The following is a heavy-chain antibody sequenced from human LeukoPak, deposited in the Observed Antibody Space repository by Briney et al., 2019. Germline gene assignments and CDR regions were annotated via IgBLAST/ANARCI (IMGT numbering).Heavy chain of an antibody. V-gene: IGHV4-59*01. Sequence: SETLSLTCTVSGASIVSYYWGWIRRPPGKGLGGIGNTYYSGSTNYNPSLKSRVTISVDTSKNQFSLRLSSVTAADTAVYYCARHRYYYDSSGYYYQPWGQGTLVTVSS. D-gene: IGHD3-22*01. CDR2: TYYSGST. J-gene: IGHJ5*02. CDR1: GASIVSYY. CDR3: ARHRYYYDSSGYYYQP.